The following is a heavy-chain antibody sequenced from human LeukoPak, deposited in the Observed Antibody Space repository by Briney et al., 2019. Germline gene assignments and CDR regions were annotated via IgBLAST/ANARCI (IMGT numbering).Heavy chain of an antibody. CDR3: ARAGSSSWDY. Sequence: PGGSLRLSCAASGFTFNAYTMNWVRQAPGKGLEWVSSINYSSDYIYYADSVKGRFTISRDNAKNSVFLQMNSLRAEDTAVYYCARAGSSSWDYWGQGTLVTVSS. CDR1: GFTFNAYT. V-gene: IGHV3-21*01. CDR2: INYSSDYI. D-gene: IGHD6-13*01. J-gene: IGHJ4*02.